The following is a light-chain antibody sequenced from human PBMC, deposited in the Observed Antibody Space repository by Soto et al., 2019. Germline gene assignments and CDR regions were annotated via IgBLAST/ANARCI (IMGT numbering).Light chain of an antibody. CDR3: CSYAGSYTHYV. CDR2: AVT. Sequence: QSELTQPRSGYGSTGQSVTISCNGTSSDVGGYNYVSWYQQYPGKAPKVMIYAVTKRPSGVPDRISGSKSGNTASLTISGLQAEDEADYYCCSYAGSYTHYVFGTGTKVTVL. CDR1: SSDVGGYNY. J-gene: IGLJ1*01. V-gene: IGLV2-11*01.